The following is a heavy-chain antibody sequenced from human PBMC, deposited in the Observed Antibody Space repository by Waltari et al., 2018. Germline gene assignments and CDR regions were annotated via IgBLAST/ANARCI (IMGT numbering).Heavy chain of an antibody. Sequence: QVQLQESGPGLVKPSETLSLTCTVSGGSISSYYWSWIRQPPGKGLEWIGYIYYSGSTNYNPSLKSRVTISVDTSKNQFSLKLSSVTAADTAVYYCAREGLELWDDYFDYWGQGTLVTVSS. CDR2: IYYSGST. D-gene: IGHD1-7*01. CDR3: AREGLELWDDYFDY. V-gene: IGHV4-59*01. CDR1: GGSISSYY. J-gene: IGHJ4*02.